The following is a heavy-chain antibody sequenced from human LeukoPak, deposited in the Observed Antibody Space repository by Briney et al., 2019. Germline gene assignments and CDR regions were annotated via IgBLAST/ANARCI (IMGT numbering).Heavy chain of an antibody. Sequence: GGSLRLSCAASGFTFSSYSMSWVRQAPGKGLEWVSSISSSSSYIYYGDSVKGRFTISRDNSKNTLYLQMNSLRAEDTAVYYCAKADRAVAAGYYFDYWGQGTLVTVSS. CDR2: ISSSSSYI. CDR1: GFTFSSYS. D-gene: IGHD6-19*01. V-gene: IGHV3-21*04. CDR3: AKADRAVAAGYYFDY. J-gene: IGHJ4*02.